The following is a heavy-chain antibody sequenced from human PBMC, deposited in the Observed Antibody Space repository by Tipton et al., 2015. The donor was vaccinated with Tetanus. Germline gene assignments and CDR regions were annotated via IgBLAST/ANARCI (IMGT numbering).Heavy chain of an antibody. V-gene: IGHV1-69*01. CDR3: AREAINSEDRRAFDV. CDR2: FSPIFRRP. D-gene: IGHD3-22*01. CDR1: GGTFSNYV. Sequence: QLVQSGAEVKKPGSSVKVSCKSSGGTFSNYVFNWVRQAPGQGLEWMGGFSPIFRRPNYAQKFQGRVTISADESTSTAYMELRSLTSADTAIYYCAREAINSEDRRAFDVWGQGTMVTVSP. J-gene: IGHJ3*01.